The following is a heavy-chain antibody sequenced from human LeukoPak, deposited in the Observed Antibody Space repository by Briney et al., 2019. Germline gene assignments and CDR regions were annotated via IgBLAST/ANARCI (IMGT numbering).Heavy chain of an antibody. CDR3: ARGRITMIVVN. CDR1: GGSISSSSYY. CDR2: IHYSGST. J-gene: IGHJ4*02. Sequence: SETLSLTCTVSGGSISSSSYYWGWIRQPPGKGLEWIGSIHYSGSTYYNPSLKSRVTISVDTSKTQFSLKLSSVTAADTAVYYCARGRITMIVVNWGQGTLVTVSS. V-gene: IGHV4-39*01. D-gene: IGHD3-22*01.